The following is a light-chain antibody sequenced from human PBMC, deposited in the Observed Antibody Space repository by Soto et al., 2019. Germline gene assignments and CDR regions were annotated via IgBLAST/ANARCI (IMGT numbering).Light chain of an antibody. CDR1: RSISSW. CDR3: QQINSYPR. CDR2: DAS. Sequence: GDRGSITFRASRSISSWLAWYQKKPGKAPKLLIYDASSLESGVPSRFSGSVSGTEFTLTSSRMQPDDFATYYCQQINSYPRFGQGTRLEI. V-gene: IGKV1-5*01. J-gene: IGKJ5*01.